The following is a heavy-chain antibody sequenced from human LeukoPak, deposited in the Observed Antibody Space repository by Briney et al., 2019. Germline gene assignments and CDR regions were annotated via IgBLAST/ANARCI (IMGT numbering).Heavy chain of an antibody. D-gene: IGHD3-3*01. J-gene: IGHJ6*03. Sequence: PSETLSLTCTVSGGSISSGSYYWSWIRQPAGKGLEWIGRIYTSGSTNYNPSLKSRVTISVDTSKNQFSLKLSSVTAADTAVYYCARDNAEYYDFWSGYSNYYYYMDVWGKGTTVTVSS. CDR1: GGSISSGSYY. V-gene: IGHV4-61*02. CDR2: IYTSGST. CDR3: ARDNAEYYDFWSGYSNYYYYMDV.